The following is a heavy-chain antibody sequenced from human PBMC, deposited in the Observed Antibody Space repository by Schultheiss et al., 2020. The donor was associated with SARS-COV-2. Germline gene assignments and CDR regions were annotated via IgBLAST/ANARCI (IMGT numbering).Heavy chain of an antibody. J-gene: IGHJ6*03. Sequence: SETLSLTCTVSGGSISSSSYYWGWIRQPPGKGLEWIGSIYYSGSTNYNPSLKSRVTISVDTSKNQFSLKLSSVTAADTAVYYCARRDYSNPLPYMDVWGKGTTVTVSS. V-gene: IGHV4-39*07. CDR2: IYYSGST. CDR1: GGSISSSSYY. D-gene: IGHD4-11*01. CDR3: ARRDYSNPLPYMDV.